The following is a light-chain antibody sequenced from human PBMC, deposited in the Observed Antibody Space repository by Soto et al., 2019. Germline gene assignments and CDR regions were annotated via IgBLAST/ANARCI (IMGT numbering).Light chain of an antibody. V-gene: IGKV3-15*01. CDR1: QSVRSN. J-gene: IGKJ4*01. Sequence: EIVLTQSPATLSVSPGERATLSCWASQSVRSNLAWYQQKPGQGPRLLIFGASTRATNIPARFSGSGSGTEFTLTISSLQSEDFAVYYCQQYINWPPLTFGGGTKGEIK. CDR3: QQYINWPPLT. CDR2: GAS.